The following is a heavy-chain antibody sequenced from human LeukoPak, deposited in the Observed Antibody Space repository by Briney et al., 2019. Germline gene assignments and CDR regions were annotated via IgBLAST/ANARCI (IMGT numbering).Heavy chain of an antibody. CDR3: ARARFRSGGSCYYVY. V-gene: IGHV1-2*02. J-gene: IGHJ4*02. D-gene: IGHD2-15*01. CDR1: GYTFTGYY. CDR2: INPNSGGT. Sequence: ASVKVSCRASGYTFTGYYMHWVRQAPGQGLEWMGWINPNSGGTNYAQKFQGRVTMTRDTSISTAYMELSRLRSDDTAVYYCARARFRSGGSCYYVYWGQGTLVTVSS.